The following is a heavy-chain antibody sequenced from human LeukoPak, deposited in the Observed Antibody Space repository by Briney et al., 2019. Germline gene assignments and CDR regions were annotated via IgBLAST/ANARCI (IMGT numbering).Heavy chain of an antibody. CDR1: GFTFSSYE. J-gene: IGHJ4*02. CDR3: AKDLRLELPPSFDY. V-gene: IGHV3-48*03. CDR2: ISSSGSTI. D-gene: IGHD1-7*01. Sequence: GGSLRLSCAASGFTFSSYEMNWVRQAPGKGLEWVSYISSSGSTIYYADSVKGRFTISRDNAKNSLYLQMNSLRAEDTAVYYCAKDLRLELPPSFDYWGQGTLVTVSS.